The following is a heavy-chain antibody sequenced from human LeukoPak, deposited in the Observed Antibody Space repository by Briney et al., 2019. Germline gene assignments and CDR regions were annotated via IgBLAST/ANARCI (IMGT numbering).Heavy chain of an antibody. CDR3: ARYEGTAVDFDY. J-gene: IGHJ4*02. Sequence: GASVKGSCQAFGFTFTSYGMGWVGQAPGQRVEWMVWISAYNDNTNYAQKLQVRVTMTTDTSTSTAYMELRSLRSDDTAVYYCARYEGTAVDFDYWGQGTLVTVSS. CDR2: ISAYNDNT. CDR1: GFTFTSYG. D-gene: IGHD2-8*02. V-gene: IGHV1-18*01.